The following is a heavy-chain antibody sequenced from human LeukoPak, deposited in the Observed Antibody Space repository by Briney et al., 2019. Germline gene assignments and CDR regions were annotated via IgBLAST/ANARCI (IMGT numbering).Heavy chain of an antibody. D-gene: IGHD6-13*01. Sequence: GGSLRLSCAASGFTFSNYGMHWVRQAPGKGLEWVAFIRYDGSNKFYAVSVKGRFTISRDTSKNTLYLQMNSLRAEDAAVYYCAKYSNSWWGQGAFDIWGQGTMVTVSS. V-gene: IGHV3-30*02. CDR3: AKYSNSWWGQGAFDI. CDR2: IRYDGSNK. CDR1: GFTFSNYG. J-gene: IGHJ3*02.